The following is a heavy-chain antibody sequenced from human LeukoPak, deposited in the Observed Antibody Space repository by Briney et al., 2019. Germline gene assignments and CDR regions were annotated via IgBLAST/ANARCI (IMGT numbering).Heavy chain of an antibody. J-gene: IGHJ4*02. V-gene: IGHV4-4*08. CDR1: GGSISNYY. D-gene: IGHD6-13*01. CDR3: ARVTTAWYVIGY. Sequence: SETLSLTCAVSGGSISNYYWTWIRQPPGKGLEWLGFIYSAATTNYNPSLKSRVTISVDTSKNQFSLRLSSVTAADSAIYYCARVTTAWYVIGYWGQGALVTVSS. CDR2: IYSAATT.